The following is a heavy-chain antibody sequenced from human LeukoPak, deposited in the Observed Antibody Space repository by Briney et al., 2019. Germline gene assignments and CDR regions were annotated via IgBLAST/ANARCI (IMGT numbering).Heavy chain of an antibody. D-gene: IGHD4-17*01. J-gene: IGHJ4*02. CDR2: INHSGGT. Sequence: KPSETLSLTCAVYGGSFSGYYWSWIRQPPGKGLEWIGEINHSGGTNYNPSLKSRVTISVDTSKNQFSLKLSSVTAADTAVYYCARGLGYGDYVPPGYWGQGTLVTVSS. CDR1: GGSFSGYY. V-gene: IGHV4-34*01. CDR3: ARGLGYGDYVPPGY.